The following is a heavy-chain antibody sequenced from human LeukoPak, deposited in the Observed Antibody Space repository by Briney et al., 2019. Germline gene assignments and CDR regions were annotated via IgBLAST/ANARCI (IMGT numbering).Heavy chain of an antibody. V-gene: IGHV3-9*01. CDR3: AKDGRAVTLYYFDY. CDR2: ISWNSGSI. D-gene: IGHD4-17*01. CDR1: GFTFDDYA. Sequence: PGGSLRLSCAASGFTFDDYAMHWVRQAPGKGLEWVSGISWNSGSIGYADSVKGRFTISRDNAKNSLYLQMNSLRAEDTALYYCAKDGRAVTLYYFDYWGQGTLITVSS. J-gene: IGHJ4*02.